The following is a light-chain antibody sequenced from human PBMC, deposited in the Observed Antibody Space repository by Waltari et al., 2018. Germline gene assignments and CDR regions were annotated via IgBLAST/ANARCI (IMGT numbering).Light chain of an antibody. CDR1: STDIGAYNY. CDR2: EVI. Sequence: QSALTQPPSASGSPGQSVTISCTGTSTDIGAYNYVSWYQQHPGKAPKLMIYEVIRRPVGVPPLFSGSKSGNTASLTVSELQAEDEADYYCSSYAGNNGVLFGGGTKVTVL. CDR3: SSYAGNNGVL. V-gene: IGLV2-8*01. J-gene: IGLJ2*01.